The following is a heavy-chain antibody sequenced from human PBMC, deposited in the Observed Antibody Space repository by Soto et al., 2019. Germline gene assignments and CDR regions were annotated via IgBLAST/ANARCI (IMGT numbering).Heavy chain of an antibody. Sequence: GGSLRLSCAASGFTFSSYDMHWVRQATGKGLEWVSAIGTAGDTYYPGSVKGRFTISRENAKNSLYLQMNSLRAADTAVYYCARFRAWFGELGTAYYYYGMDVWGQGTTVTVSS. V-gene: IGHV3-13*01. CDR1: GFTFSSYD. D-gene: IGHD3-10*01. J-gene: IGHJ6*02. CDR3: ARFRAWFGELGTAYYYYGMDV. CDR2: IGTAGDT.